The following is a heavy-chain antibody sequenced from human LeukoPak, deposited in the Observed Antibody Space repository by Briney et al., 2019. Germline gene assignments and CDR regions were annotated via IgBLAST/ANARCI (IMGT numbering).Heavy chain of an antibody. Sequence: SETLSLTCTVSGGSISSYYWSWIRQPAGKGLVWIGRIYSSGTTTYNPSLKSRVTMSVDTAKNQVSLRLSSVTAADTAVYYCARDSGTTGEVKFDPWGQGSLVTVSS. CDR3: ARDSGTTGEVKFDP. J-gene: IGHJ5*02. V-gene: IGHV4-4*07. CDR2: IYSSGTT. D-gene: IGHD3-10*01. CDR1: GGSISSYY.